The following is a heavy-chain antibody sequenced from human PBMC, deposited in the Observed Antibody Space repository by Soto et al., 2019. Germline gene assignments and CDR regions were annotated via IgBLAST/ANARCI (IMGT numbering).Heavy chain of an antibody. J-gene: IGHJ5*02. CDR2: INHSGST. V-gene: IGHV4-34*01. CDR3: ARALGPRANWNYRGNWFDP. CDR1: GGSFSGYY. Sequence: PSETLSLSCAVYGGSFSGYYWSWIRQPPGKGLEWIGEINHSGSTNYNPSLKSRVTISVDTSKNQFSLKLSSVTAADTAVYYCARALGPRANWNYRGNWFDPWGQGTLVTVSS. D-gene: IGHD1-7*01.